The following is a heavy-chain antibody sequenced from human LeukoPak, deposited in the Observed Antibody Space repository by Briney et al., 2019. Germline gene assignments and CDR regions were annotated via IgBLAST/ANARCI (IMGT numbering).Heavy chain of an antibody. Sequence: GGSLRHSCAASGFPFSVYEMNWVRQAPGKGLEWVSYIAGSDTRTYYADSVKGRFTISRDNAKNSPFLQMNSLRAEDTALYYCTTLGYHLDSWGQGTLVTVSS. D-gene: IGHD3-22*01. J-gene: IGHJ4*02. CDR3: TTLGYHLDS. V-gene: IGHV3-48*03. CDR1: GFPFSVYE. CDR2: IAGSDTRT.